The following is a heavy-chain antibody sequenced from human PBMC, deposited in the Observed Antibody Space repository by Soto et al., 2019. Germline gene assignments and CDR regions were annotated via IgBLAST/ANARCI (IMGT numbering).Heavy chain of an antibody. Sequence: PPETLSLTCTVSGGSISSYYWSWIRQPPGKGLEWIGYIYYSGSTNYNPSLKGQITISVDTSKNQFFLKLSSVTAADTAVYYCARLEFGELGVSGAYYYYGMGVWGQGTPVTVSS. CDR3: ARLEFGELGVSGAYYYYGMGV. D-gene: IGHD3-10*01. CDR1: GGSISSYY. J-gene: IGHJ6*02. CDR2: IYYSGST. V-gene: IGHV4-59*01.